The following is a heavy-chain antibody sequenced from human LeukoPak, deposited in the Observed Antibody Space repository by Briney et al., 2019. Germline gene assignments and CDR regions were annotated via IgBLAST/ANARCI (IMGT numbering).Heavy chain of an antibody. D-gene: IGHD6-13*01. CDR3: ARDLNSSSWYPTGFDP. CDR1: GGSISSGSYY. Sequence: SETLSLTCTVSGGSISSGSYYWSWIRQPAGKGLEWIGRIYTSGSTNYNPSLKSRVTISVDTSKNQFSLKLSSVTAADTAVYYCARDLNSSSWYPTGFDPWGQGTLVTVSS. V-gene: IGHV4-61*02. CDR2: IYTSGST. J-gene: IGHJ5*02.